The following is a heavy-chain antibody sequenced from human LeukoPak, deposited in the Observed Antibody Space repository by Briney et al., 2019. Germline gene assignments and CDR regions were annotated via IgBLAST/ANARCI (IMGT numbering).Heavy chain of an antibody. V-gene: IGHV4-59*01. Sequence: SETLSLTCTVSGGSISSYYWSWIRQPPGKGLEWIGYIYYSGSTNYNPSLKRRVTISVATSKNQFSLKLSSVTAADTAVYYCARGAVVTPYSYYYYYGMDVWGQGTTVTVSS. CDR1: GGSISSYY. CDR2: IYYSGST. D-gene: IGHD4-23*01. CDR3: ARGAVVTPYSYYYYYGMDV. J-gene: IGHJ6*02.